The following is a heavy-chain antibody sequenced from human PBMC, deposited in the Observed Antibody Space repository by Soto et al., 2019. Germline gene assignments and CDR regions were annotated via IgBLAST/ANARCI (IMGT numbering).Heavy chain of an antibody. CDR1: GYTFTSCD. V-gene: IGHV1-8*01. CDR3: ARGGDWLFSPNWFDP. J-gene: IGHJ5*02. D-gene: IGHD3-9*01. Sequence: ASVKVSCKASGYTFTSCDINWVRQATGQGLEWMGWMNPNSGNTGYAQKFQGRVTMTRNTSISTAYMELSSLRSEDTAVYYCARGGDWLFSPNWFDPWGQGTLVTVSS. CDR2: MNPNSGNT.